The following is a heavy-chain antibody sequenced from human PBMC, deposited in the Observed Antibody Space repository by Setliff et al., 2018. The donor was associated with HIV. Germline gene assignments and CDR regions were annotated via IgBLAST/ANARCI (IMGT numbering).Heavy chain of an antibody. CDR1: GGSISSNNYF. D-gene: IGHD5-18*01. V-gene: IGHV4-39*01. CDR3: ARRHTAFDP. Sequence: SETLSLTCTVSGGSISSNNYFWGWIRQPPERGLEWIGSIYYSGSTYYNPSLKSRVTISIDTSRNQFSLKLTSVTAADTAMYYCARRHTAFDPWGQGTLVTVSS. J-gene: IGHJ5*02. CDR2: IYYSGST.